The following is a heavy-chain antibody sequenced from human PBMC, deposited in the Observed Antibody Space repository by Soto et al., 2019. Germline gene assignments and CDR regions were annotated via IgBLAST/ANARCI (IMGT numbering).Heavy chain of an antibody. D-gene: IGHD3-22*01. CDR1: GFSFRNYA. V-gene: IGHV3-33*01. J-gene: IGHJ4*02. CDR2: IWSDGSRQ. Sequence: QVRLVESGGGAVQPGRSLKLSCATSGFSFRNYAMHWVRQAPGKGLEWVAFIWSDGSRQDYADSVKGRFIISRDDSRNTLDLQMNSLRVEDTAVYYCASGAAFYYDTSRYWGQGTLVTVSS. CDR3: ASGAAFYYDTSRY.